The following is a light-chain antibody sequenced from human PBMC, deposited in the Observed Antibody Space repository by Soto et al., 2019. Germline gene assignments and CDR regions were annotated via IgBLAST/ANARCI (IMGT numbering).Light chain of an antibody. CDR3: SSSTNTNTLVI. CDR1: SSDIGSYKF. Sequence: QAVLTRPASVSGSPGQSVTISCTGTSSDIGSYKFVSWFQQHPGKAPKLLIFEGTNRPSGVSNRFSGSKSGNTASLTISGLQAEEEVIYFCSSSTNTNTLVIFGGGTKLTVL. V-gene: IGLV2-14*01. CDR2: EGT. J-gene: IGLJ2*01.